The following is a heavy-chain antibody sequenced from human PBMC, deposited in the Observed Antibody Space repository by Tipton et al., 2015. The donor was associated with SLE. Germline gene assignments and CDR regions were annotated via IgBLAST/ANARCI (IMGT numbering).Heavy chain of an antibody. V-gene: IGHV3-74*01. Sequence: SLRLSCAASGFTFSSHWMHWVRQAPGKGLVWVSRINGDGSTTNYADSVKGRFTISRDNSKNTLYLQMNSLRIEDTAVYYCAKVVKEPPSFAFDMWGQGTMVTVSS. J-gene: IGHJ3*02. D-gene: IGHD4-23*01. CDR1: GFTFSSHW. CDR3: AKVVKEPPSFAFDM. CDR2: INGDGSTT.